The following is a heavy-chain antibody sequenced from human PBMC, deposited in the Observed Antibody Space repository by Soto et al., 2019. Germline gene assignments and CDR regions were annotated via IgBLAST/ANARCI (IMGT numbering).Heavy chain of an antibody. CDR3: ARSVNRGYSYGYGH. CDR2: IYHTGST. D-gene: IGHD5-18*01. CDR1: GGAISNYY. Sequence: PSATLSLTCSVSGGAISNYYWSWIRQPPGKGLEWIGYIYHTGSTSSNPSLKSRVTLSVDTSNNQLSLNLTSVTAADTAIYYCARSVNRGYSYGYGHWGQGTLVTVSS. V-gene: IGHV4-59*01. J-gene: IGHJ4*02.